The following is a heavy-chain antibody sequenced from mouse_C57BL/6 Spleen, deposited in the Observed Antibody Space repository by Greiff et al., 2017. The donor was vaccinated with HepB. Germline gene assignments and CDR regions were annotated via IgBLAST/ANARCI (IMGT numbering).Heavy chain of an antibody. Sequence: EVMLVESGAELVRPGASVKLSCTASGFNIKDDYMHWVKQRPEQGLEWIGWIDPENGDTEYASKFQGKATITADTSSNTAYLQLSSLTSEDTAVYYCTTVKLRKGYFDVWGTGTTVTVSS. V-gene: IGHV14-4*01. J-gene: IGHJ1*03. CDR1: GFNIKDDY. CDR2: IDPENGDT. D-gene: IGHD1-1*01. CDR3: TTVKLRKGYFDV.